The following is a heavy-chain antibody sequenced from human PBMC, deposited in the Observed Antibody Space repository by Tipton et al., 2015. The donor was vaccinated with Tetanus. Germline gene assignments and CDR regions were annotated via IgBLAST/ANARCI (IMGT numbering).Heavy chain of an antibody. V-gene: IGHV4-59*01. J-gene: IGHJ2*01. D-gene: IGHD3-3*01. CDR2: IYYSGST. CDR3: ARGWNYDFWSGDQRGYFDL. Sequence: TLSLTCTVSGGSISSYYWSWIRQPPGKGLEWIGYIYYSGSTNYNPSLKSRVTISVDTSKNQFSLKLSSVTAADTAVYYRARGWNYDFWSGDQRGYFDLWGRGTLVTVSS. CDR1: GGSISSYY.